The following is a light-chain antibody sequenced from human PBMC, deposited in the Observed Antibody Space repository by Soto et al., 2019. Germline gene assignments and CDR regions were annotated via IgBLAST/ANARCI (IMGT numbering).Light chain of an antibody. CDR3: QHYNSYPIT. J-gene: IGKJ5*01. CDR2: QES. Sequence: DIQMTQAPSTMSAYVGDRVTITCRASQSISPWLAWYQQKPGKAPKLLIYQESSLESGVPSRFSGSGSGTEFTLTISSLQPEDFATYYCQHYNSYPITFGQGKRLESK. CDR1: QSISPW. V-gene: IGKV1-5*03.